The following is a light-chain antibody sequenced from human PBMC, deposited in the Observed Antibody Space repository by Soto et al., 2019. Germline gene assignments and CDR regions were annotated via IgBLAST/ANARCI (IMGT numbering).Light chain of an antibody. V-gene: IGKV3-15*01. J-gene: IGKJ2*01. CDR3: QQYDYWYT. CDR2: GAS. CDR1: QSVSTN. Sequence: EIVMTQSPATLSVSPGERATLSCRASQSVSTNLGWYQQRPGQAPRLLIYGASTRATGIPARFSGSGSGTEFTLTISSLQSEDFALYYCQQYDYWYTFGQGTNLESK.